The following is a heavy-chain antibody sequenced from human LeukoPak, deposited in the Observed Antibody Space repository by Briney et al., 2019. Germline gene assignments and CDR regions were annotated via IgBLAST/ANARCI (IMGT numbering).Heavy chain of an antibody. V-gene: IGHV4-4*07. CDR2: IYTSGST. J-gene: IGHJ6*03. D-gene: IGHD6-13*01. CDR1: GGSMSSYY. CDR3: AREERLYSSRWYPRPYYYYMDV. Sequence: SETLSLTCSVSGGSMSSYYWSWIQQPAGKGLEWIGRIYTSGSTNYNPSLKSRVTMSVDTSKNQFSLKLTSVTAADTAVYYCAREERLYSSRWYPRPYYYYMDVWGKGTTVTISS.